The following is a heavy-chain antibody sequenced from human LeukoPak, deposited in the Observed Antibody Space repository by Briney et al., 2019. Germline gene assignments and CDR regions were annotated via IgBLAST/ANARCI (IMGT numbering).Heavy chain of an antibody. V-gene: IGHV1-18*01. Sequence: ASVKVSCKASGYTFTSYGISWVRQAPGQGLEWMGWISAYNGNTNYAQKLQGRVTMTTDTSTSTAYMELRSLRSDDTAVYYCARDYPAPYYYYYMDVWGKGTTVTISS. J-gene: IGHJ6*03. CDR3: ARDYPAPYYYYYMDV. CDR1: GYTFTSYG. D-gene: IGHD3-16*02. CDR2: ISAYNGNT.